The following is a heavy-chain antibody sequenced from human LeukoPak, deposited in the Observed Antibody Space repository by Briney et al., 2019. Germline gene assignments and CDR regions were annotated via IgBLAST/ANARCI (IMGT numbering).Heavy chain of an antibody. V-gene: IGHV3-74*01. D-gene: IGHD5-12*01. CDR3: ARGPSGYHNT. Sequence: GGSLRLSCAASGFIFSRYGMHWVRQAPGKGLVWVSHVNSDGSSTTYADSVKGRFTISRDNSKNTLYLQMNSLRAEDTAVYYCARGPSGYHNTGGQGTLVTVSS. J-gene: IGHJ4*02. CDR2: VNSDGSST. CDR1: GFIFSRYG.